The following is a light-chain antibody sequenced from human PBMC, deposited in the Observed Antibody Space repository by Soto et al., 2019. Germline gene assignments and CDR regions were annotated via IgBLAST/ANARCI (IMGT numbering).Light chain of an antibody. J-gene: IGLJ1*01. CDR1: GSDVGAYNY. Sequence: QSVLTQPASVSGSPGQSITISCTGTGSDVGAYNYVSWYQHHPGKAPKLMIYEVSHRPSGVSNRFSGSKSGNTASLTISGLQAEDEADYYCSSYTSSGTLYVFGTGTKVTVL. CDR3: SSYTSSGTLYV. CDR2: EVS. V-gene: IGLV2-14*01.